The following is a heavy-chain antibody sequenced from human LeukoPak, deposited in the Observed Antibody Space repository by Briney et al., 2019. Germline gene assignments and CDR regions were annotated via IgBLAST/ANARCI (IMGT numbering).Heavy chain of an antibody. CDR3: ARDRPGGSSLDY. CDR1: GGSISSGSYY. J-gene: IGHJ4*02. D-gene: IGHD6-13*01. Sequence: SETLSLTCTVSGGSISSGSYYWSWIRQPPGKGLEWIGYIYHSGSTYYNPSLKSRVTISVDTSKNQFSLKLSSVTAADTAVYYCARDRPGGSSLDYWGQGTLVTVSS. CDR2: IYHSGST. V-gene: IGHV4-30-2*02.